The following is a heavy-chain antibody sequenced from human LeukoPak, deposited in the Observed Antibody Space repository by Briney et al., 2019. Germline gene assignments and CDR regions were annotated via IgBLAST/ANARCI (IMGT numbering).Heavy chain of an antibody. CDR3: AKGLKSSSSFPYFDY. V-gene: IGHV3-9*03. CDR1: GFTFDDYA. Sequence: GGSLRLSCAASGFTFDDYAMHWVRQAPGKGLEWVSGISWNSGSIGYADSVKGRFTISRDNAKNSLYLQMNSLRAEDMALYYCAKGLKSSSSFPYFDYWGQGTLVTVSS. D-gene: IGHD6-6*01. J-gene: IGHJ4*02. CDR2: ISWNSGSI.